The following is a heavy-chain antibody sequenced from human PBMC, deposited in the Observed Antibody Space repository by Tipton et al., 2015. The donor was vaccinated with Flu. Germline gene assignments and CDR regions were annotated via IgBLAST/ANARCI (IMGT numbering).Heavy chain of an antibody. Sequence: LRLSCTVSGGSISSGGYYWSWIRQHPGKGLEWIGYIYYSGSTYYNPSLKSRVTISIDTSKNQFSLKLSSVTAADTAAYYCARALQNYFDYWGQGTLVTVSS. CDR3: ARALQNYFDY. J-gene: IGHJ4*02. CDR1: GGSISSGGYY. V-gene: IGHV4-31*03. CDR2: IYYSGST.